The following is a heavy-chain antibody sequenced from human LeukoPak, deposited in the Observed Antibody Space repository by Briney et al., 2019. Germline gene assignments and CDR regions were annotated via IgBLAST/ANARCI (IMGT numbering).Heavy chain of an antibody. CDR1: GGSFSGYY. CDR3: ARAPYYYDSSGYYKYDAEYFQH. J-gene: IGHJ1*01. Sequence: PSETLSLTCADYGGSFSGYYWSWIRQPPGKGLEWIGEINHSGSTNYNPSLKSRVTISVDTSKNQFSLKLSSVTAADTAVYYYARAPYYYDSSGYYKYDAEYFQHWGQGTLVTVSS. CDR2: INHSGST. D-gene: IGHD3-22*01. V-gene: IGHV4-34*01.